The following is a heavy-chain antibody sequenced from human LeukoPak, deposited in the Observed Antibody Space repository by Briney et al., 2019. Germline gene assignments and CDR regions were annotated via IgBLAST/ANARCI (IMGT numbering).Heavy chain of an antibody. CDR2: ISSSSSYI. V-gene: IGHV3-21*01. CDR3: ASAILYYPGHAFDI. CDR1: GFTFSSYS. J-gene: IGHJ3*02. Sequence: TGGSLRLSCAASGFTFSSYSMNWVRQAPGKGLELVSSISSSSSYIYYADSVKGRFTISRDNAKNSLYLQMNSLRAEDTAVYYCASAILYYPGHAFDIWGQGTMVTVSS. D-gene: IGHD3-10*01.